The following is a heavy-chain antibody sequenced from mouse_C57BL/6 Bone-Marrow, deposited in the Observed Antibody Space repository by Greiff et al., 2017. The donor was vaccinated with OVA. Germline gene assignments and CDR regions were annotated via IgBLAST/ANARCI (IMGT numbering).Heavy chain of an antibody. CDR2: ISDGGSYT. CDR3: ARGGTRFAY. D-gene: IGHD3-3*01. CDR1: GFTFSSYA. V-gene: IGHV5-4*01. J-gene: IGHJ3*01. Sequence: EVQLVESGGGLVKPGGSLKLSCAASGFTFSSYAMSWVRQTPEKRLEWVATISDGGSYTYYPENVKGRFHISRDNAKNNLYLQMSHLKSEDTAMYYCARGGTRFAYWGQGTLVTVSA.